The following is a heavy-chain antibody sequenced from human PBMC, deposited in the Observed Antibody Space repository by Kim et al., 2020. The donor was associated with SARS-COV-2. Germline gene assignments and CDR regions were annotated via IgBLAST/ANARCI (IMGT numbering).Heavy chain of an antibody. Sequence: GGSLRLSCAASGFTFSSYGMHWVRQAPGKGLEWVAVISYDVSNKYYADSVKGRFTISRDNSKNTLYLQMNSLRAEDTAVYYCAKLWDDYYDSSGYAYGMDVWGQGTTVTVSS. J-gene: IGHJ6*02. V-gene: IGHV3-30*18. D-gene: IGHD3-22*01. CDR1: GFTFSSYG. CDR2: ISYDVSNK. CDR3: AKLWDDYYDSSGYAYGMDV.